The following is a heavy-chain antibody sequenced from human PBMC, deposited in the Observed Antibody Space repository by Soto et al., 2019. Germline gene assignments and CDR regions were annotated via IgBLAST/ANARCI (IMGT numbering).Heavy chain of an antibody. CDR2: IIPLFGPP. CDR1: GGAFSNHA. D-gene: IGHD5-18*01. CDR3: ARRDKVDVYRYGPYPYYYCSRDV. V-gene: IGHV1-69*06. J-gene: IGHJ6*02. Sequence: GASVKVSCKAAGGAFSNHAISWVRQAPGQGLEWMGGIIPLFGPPMYAQEFKGRVTITADNSMSTVHMELSRQRSADTAVYYRARRDKVDVYRYGPYPYYYCSRDVWGQRTTVAVSS.